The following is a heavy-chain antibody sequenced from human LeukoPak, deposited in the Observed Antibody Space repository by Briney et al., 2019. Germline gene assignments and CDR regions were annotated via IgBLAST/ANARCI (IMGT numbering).Heavy chain of an antibody. J-gene: IGHJ4*02. V-gene: IGHV3-64*01. CDR2: ISSNGGST. D-gene: IGHD3-10*01. CDR1: GFTFTTYA. Sequence: GRSLRLSCAASGFTFTTYAMHWVRQAPGKGLEYVSAISSNGGSTYYANSVKGRFTISRDNSKNTLYLQMGSLRAEDMAVYYCARDYYFGDYWGQGTLVTVSS. CDR3: ARDYYFGDY.